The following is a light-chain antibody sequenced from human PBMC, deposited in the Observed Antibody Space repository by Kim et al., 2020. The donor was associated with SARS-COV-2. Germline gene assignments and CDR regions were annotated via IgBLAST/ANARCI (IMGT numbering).Light chain of an antibody. Sequence: ASVGDTITITCRASQAIGDNLGWFQQKPGEAPKSVIYGAFNLQTGVPSKFSGRGSGTDFTLTITSLQPEDFGTYYCQQYNAYPLTFGGGTKVDI. CDR3: QQYNAYPLT. CDR2: GAF. CDR1: QAIGDN. J-gene: IGKJ4*01. V-gene: IGKV1-16*02.